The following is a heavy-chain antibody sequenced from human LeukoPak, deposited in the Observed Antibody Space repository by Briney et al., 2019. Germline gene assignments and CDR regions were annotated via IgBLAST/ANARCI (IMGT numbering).Heavy chain of an antibody. CDR1: GYTFTSYG. CDR3: AKGIATIYYYGMDV. CDR2: ISAYNGNT. J-gene: IGHJ6*02. Sequence: ASVKVSCKASGYTFTSYGISWVRQAPGQGLAWMGWISAYNGNTNYAQKLQGRVTMTTDTSTSTAYMELRSLRSDDTAVYYCAKGIATIYYYGMDVWGQGTTVTVSS. D-gene: IGHD6-13*01. V-gene: IGHV1-18*01.